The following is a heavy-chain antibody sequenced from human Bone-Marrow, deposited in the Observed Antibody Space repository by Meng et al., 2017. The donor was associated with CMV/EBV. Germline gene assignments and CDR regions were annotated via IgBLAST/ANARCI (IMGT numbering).Heavy chain of an antibody. CDR1: GGSFSGYY. CDR3: ASSTYDFWSGYYFDY. CDR2: INHSGST. D-gene: IGHD3-3*01. J-gene: IGHJ4*02. Sequence: QVQLQQGGAGLFKPSETLSLTCAVYGGSFSGYYWSWIRQPPGKGLEWIGEINHSGSTNYNPSLKIRVTISVDTSKNQFSLKLSSVTAADTAVYYCASSTYDFWSGYYFDYWGQGTLVTVSS. V-gene: IGHV4-34*01.